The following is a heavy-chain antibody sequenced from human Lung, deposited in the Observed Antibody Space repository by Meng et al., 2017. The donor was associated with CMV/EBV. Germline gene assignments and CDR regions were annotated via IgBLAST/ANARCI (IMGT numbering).Heavy chain of an antibody. CDR2: IHYSGSS. D-gene: IGHD1-26*01. Sequence: SXTXSLXCTVSGASISSYYWSWIRQPPGRGLEWIGNIHYSGSSNYNPSLKGRVTMSVATSEDQFSLRLNSVTAADTAVYYCARGHTNSGSFVGYYALDVLGQGXTVTVSS. J-gene: IGHJ6*02. V-gene: IGHV4-59*01. CDR3: ARGHTNSGSFVGYYALDV. CDR1: GASISSYY.